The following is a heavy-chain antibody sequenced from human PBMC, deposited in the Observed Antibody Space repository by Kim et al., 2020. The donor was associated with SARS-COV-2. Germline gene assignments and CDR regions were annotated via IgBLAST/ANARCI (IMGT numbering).Heavy chain of an antibody. V-gene: IGHV5-51*01. J-gene: IGHJ6*02. D-gene: IGHD3-10*01. CDR3: ARLPPHYYGSGRRSNYYYGMDV. CDR1: GYSFTSYW. CDR2: VYPGDSDT. Sequence: GESLKISCKGSGYSFTSYWIGWVRQMPGKGLEWMGIVYPGDSDTRYSPSFQGQVTISADKSISTAYLQWSSLKASDTAMYYCARLPPHYYGSGRRSNYYYGMDVWGQGTTVTVSS.